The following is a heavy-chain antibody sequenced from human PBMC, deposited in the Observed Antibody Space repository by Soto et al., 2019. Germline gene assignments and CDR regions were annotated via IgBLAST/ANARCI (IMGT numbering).Heavy chain of an antibody. V-gene: IGHV3-23*01. Sequence: GALRLSCAASGFTFGSYAMTWVRQSPGKGLEWVSAISGSGGSTYYADSVKGRFTISRDNSKNTLYLQMNSLRAEDTAVYYCAKWIQAAEAYDAFDVWSQGTMVTVSS. CDR3: AKWIQAAEAYDAFDV. D-gene: IGHD5-18*01. CDR2: ISGSGGST. CDR1: GFTFGSYA. J-gene: IGHJ3*01.